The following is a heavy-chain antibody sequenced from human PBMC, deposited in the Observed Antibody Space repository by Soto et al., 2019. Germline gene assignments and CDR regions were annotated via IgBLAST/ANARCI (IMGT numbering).Heavy chain of an antibody. D-gene: IGHD2-2*01. CDR3: ARSQGSSTSLEIYYYYYYGMDV. CDR1: GGTFSSYA. CDR2: IIPISGTA. Sequence: QVQLVQSGAEVQKPGSSVKVSCKASGGTFSSYAISWVRQAPGQGLEWMGGIIPISGTANYAQKFQGRVTITADESTSTAYMELSSLRSEATGVYYCARSQGSSTSLEIYYYYYYGMDVWGQGTTVTVSS. J-gene: IGHJ6*02. V-gene: IGHV1-69*01.